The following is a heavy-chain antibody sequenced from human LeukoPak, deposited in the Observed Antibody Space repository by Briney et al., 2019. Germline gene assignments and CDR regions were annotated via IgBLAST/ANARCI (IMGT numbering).Heavy chain of an antibody. CDR1: GFTFSSYG. Sequence: GGSLRLSCAASGFTFSSYGMHWVRQAPGKGLEWVAVISYDGGNKYYADSVKGRFTISRDNSKNTLYLQMNSLRAEDTAVYYCARDHADCSGGRCHSISHYFYMDVWGKGTTVTVSS. J-gene: IGHJ6*03. CDR3: ARDHADCSGGRCHSISHYFYMDV. D-gene: IGHD2-15*01. V-gene: IGHV3-33*05. CDR2: ISYDGGNK.